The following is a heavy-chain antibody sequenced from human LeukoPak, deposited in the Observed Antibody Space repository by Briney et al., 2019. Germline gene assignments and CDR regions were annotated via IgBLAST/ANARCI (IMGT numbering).Heavy chain of an antibody. CDR3: TRFDY. J-gene: IGHJ4*02. CDR1: GFTFGDYA. Sequence: PGGSLRLSCATSGFTFGDYAITWVRQAPGKGLEWVGFIRSEPYGGTTEYAASVKGRFTISRDDSKSIAYLQMNSLKTEDTAVYYCTRFDYWGQGTLVTVSS. V-gene: IGHV3-49*04. CDR2: IRSEPYGGTT.